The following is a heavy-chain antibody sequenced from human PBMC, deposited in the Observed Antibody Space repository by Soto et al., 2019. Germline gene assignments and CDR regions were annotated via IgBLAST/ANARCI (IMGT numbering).Heavy chain of an antibody. V-gene: IGHV3-30*18. CDR1: GCTFSSYG. J-gene: IGHJ2*01. CDR2: ISYDGSNK. CDR3: AKDHYTVTGNYWYFDL. D-gene: IGHD4-17*01. Sequence: QVQLVESGGGVVQPGRSLRLSCAASGCTFSSYGMHWVRQAPGKGLEWVAVISYDGSNKYYADSVKGRFTISRDNSKNTLYLQMNSLRAEDTAVYYCAKDHYTVTGNYWYFDLCGRGTLVTVAS.